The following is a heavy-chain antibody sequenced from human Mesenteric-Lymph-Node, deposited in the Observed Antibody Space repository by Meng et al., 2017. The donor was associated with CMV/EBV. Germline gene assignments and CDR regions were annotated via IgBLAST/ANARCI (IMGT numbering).Heavy chain of an antibody. CDR3: TRVWDNDFWSGYPYYYYYGMDV. Sequence: GESLKISCAASGFTFDDYAMHWVRQAPGKGLEWVGFIRSNAYGGTTEYAASVKGRFTISRDDSKSIAYLEMNSLKTEDTAVYYCTRVWDNDFWSGYPYYYYYGMDVWGQGTTVTVSS. J-gene: IGHJ6*02. V-gene: IGHV3-49*04. CDR2: IRSNAYGGTT. CDR1: GFTFDDYA. D-gene: IGHD3-3*01.